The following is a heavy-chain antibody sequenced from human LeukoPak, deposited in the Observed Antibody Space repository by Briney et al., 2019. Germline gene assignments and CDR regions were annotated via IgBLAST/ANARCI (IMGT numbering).Heavy chain of an antibody. V-gene: IGHV2-70*01. CDR1: GFSLSTSGMC. CDR2: IDWDDDK. J-gene: IGHJ4*01. D-gene: IGHD3-22*01. Sequence: SGPALVTPTQTLTLTCTFSGFSLSTSGMCVSWIRQPPGKALEWLALIDWDDDKYYSTSLKTRLTISKDTSKNQVVLTMTNMDPVDTATYYCAQGGDYYDSSGYLRFDYWGQGTLVTVSS. CDR3: AQGGDYYDSSGYLRFDY.